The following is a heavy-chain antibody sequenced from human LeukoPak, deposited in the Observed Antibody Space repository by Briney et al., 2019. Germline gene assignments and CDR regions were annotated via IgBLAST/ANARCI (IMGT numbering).Heavy chain of an antibody. CDR3: AKAVTMAQGVIIGSYYYYMDV. V-gene: IGHV3-23*01. D-gene: IGHD3-10*01. Sequence: PGGSLRLPCAASGFTFSSYAMSWVRQAPGKGLEWVSAISGSGGSTYYADSVKGRSTISRDNSKNTLYLQMNSLRAEDTAVYYCAKAVTMAQGVIIGSYYYYMDVWGKGTTVTVSS. J-gene: IGHJ6*03. CDR1: GFTFSSYA. CDR2: ISGSGGST.